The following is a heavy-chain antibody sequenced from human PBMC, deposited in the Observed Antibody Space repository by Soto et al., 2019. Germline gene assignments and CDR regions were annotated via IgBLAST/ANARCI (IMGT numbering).Heavy chain of an antibody. CDR2: IIPIFGTA. V-gene: IGHV1-69*06. CDR3: ARGGGDIVVVPAATALWYYGMDV. CDR1: GGTFSSYA. J-gene: IGHJ6*02. D-gene: IGHD2-2*01. Sequence: QVQLVQSGAEVKKPGSSVKVSCKASGGTFSSYAISWVRQAPGQGLEWMGGIIPIFGTANYAQKFQGRVTITADKSTSTPYMELSSLRSEDTAVYYCARGGGDIVVVPAATALWYYGMDVWGQGTTVTVSS.